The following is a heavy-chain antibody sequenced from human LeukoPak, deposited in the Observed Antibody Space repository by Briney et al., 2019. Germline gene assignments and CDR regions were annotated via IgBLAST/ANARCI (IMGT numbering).Heavy chain of an antibody. D-gene: IGHD4-17*01. CDR2: ISGSGGST. CDR1: GFTFSSYA. V-gene: IGHV3-23*01. Sequence: GGSLRLSCAASGFTFSSYAMSWVSQAPGKWLEWVSAISGSGGSTYYADSVKGRFTISRDNSKNTLYLQMDSLRAEDTAVYYCAKDPSPTTVPDYFDYWGQGTLVTVSS. CDR3: AKDPSPTTVPDYFDY. J-gene: IGHJ4*02.